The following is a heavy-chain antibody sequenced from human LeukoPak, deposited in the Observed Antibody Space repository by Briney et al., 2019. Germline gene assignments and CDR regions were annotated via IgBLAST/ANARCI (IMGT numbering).Heavy chain of an antibody. CDR2: ISAYNGNT. J-gene: IGHJ6*03. V-gene: IGHV1-18*01. Sequence: ASVKVSCKASGYTFTSYGISWVRQAPGQGLEGMGCISAYNGNTNYAQKLQGRVTMTTDTSTSTAYMELRSLRSDDTAVYYCARVAGGPLGYYYMDVWGKGTTVTVSS. CDR1: GYTFTSYG. CDR3: ARVAGGPLGYYYMDV. D-gene: IGHD6-19*01.